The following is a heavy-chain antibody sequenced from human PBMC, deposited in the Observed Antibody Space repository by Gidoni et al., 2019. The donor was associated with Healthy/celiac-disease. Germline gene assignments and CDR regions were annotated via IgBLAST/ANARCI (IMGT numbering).Heavy chain of an antibody. J-gene: IGHJ4*02. D-gene: IGHD7-27*01. CDR2: ISSSSSYI. CDR3: ARDRELGYYFDY. Sequence: EVQLVESGGGLVKPGGSLRLSCAASGFTFSSYSMNWVRQAPGKGLEWVSSISSSSSYINYADSVKGRFTISRDNAKNSLYLQMNSLRAEDTAVYYCARDRELGYYFDYWGQGTLVTVSS. V-gene: IGHV3-21*01. CDR1: GFTFSSYS.